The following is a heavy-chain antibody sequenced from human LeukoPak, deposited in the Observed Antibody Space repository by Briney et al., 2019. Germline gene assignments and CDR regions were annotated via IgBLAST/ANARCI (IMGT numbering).Heavy chain of an antibody. CDR2: INANSGGT. J-gene: IGHJ4*02. D-gene: IGHD5-18*01. CDR1: GYTFTGYY. V-gene: IGHV1-2*02. CDR3: ARAGTWIQLWLDY. Sequence: ASVKVSCKASGYTFTGYYMHWVRQAPGQGLEWMGWINANSGGTNYAQKFQGRVTMTNDTSISTAYMELSRLRSDDTAVYYCARAGTWIQLWLDYWGQGTLVTVSS.